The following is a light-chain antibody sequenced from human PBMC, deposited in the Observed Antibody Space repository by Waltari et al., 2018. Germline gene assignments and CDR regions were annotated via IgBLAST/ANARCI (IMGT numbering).Light chain of an antibody. CDR2: GAS. V-gene: IGKV3-20*01. J-gene: IGKJ1*01. CDR3: QHYVRLPVT. CDR1: QSVSRT. Sequence: IVLTQSPGTLSLSPGERATLSCRASQSVSRTLAWYQQKPGQGPRLRSYGASTRAAGIPDRFSGSGSGTDFSLTISRLEPEDFAVYYCQHYVRLPVTFGQGTKVEIK.